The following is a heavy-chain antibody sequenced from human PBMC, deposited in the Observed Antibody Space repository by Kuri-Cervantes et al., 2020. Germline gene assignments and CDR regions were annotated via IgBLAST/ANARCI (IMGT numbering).Heavy chain of an antibody. Sequence: GGSLRLSCAASGFTFSSYSMNWVRQAPGKGLEWVSFIGSGSGTTTYYADSVKGRFTISRDNAKNLLFLQMNSLRDEDTAVYFCARDSGGIQLAYWGQGTLVTVSS. V-gene: IGHV3-48*02. CDR2: IGSGSGTTT. CDR3: ARDSGGIQLAY. J-gene: IGHJ4*02. D-gene: IGHD5-18*01. CDR1: GFTFSSYS.